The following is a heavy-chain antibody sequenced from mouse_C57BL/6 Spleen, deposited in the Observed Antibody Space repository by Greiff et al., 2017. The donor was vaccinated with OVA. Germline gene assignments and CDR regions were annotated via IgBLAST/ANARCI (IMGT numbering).Heavy chain of an antibody. CDR1: GFTFSDYY. CDR2: INYDGSST. CDR3: ARERGSFFDY. Sequence: EVQLVESAGGLVQPGRSLKLSCTASGFTFSDYYMAWVRQVPEKGLEWVANINYDGSSTYYLDSLKSRFIISRDNAKNILYLQMSSLKSEDTATYYCARERGSFFDYWGQGTTLTVSS. V-gene: IGHV5-16*01. J-gene: IGHJ2*01.